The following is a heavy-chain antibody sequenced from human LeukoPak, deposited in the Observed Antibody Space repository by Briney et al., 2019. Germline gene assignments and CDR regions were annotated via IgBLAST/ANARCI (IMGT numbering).Heavy chain of an antibody. CDR2: IRYDGSNK. CDR3: AKAIDSFRYSGRYYFSSLDY. CDR1: GFTFNTYG. J-gene: IGHJ4*02. Sequence: GGSLRLSCAATGFTFNTYGMHWVRQAPGKGLEWVTFIRYDGSNKYYAESVKGRFTISRDNFKNTLFLQMNSMRAEDTAVYYCAKAIDSFRYSGRYYFSSLDYWGQGTLVTVSS. D-gene: IGHD1-26*01. V-gene: IGHV3-30*02.